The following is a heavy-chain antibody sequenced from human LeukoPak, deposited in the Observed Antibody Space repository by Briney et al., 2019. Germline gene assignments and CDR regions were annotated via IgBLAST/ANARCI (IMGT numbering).Heavy chain of an antibody. CDR1: GGSISSYY. Sequence: SETLSLTCTVSGGSISSYYWSWIRQPPGKGLEWIGYINYSGSTNYNPSLKSRVTISVDTSKNQFSLKLSSVTAADTAVYYCARVRCSGGSCYSVDAFDIWGQGTMVTVSS. CDR2: INYSGST. D-gene: IGHD2-15*01. V-gene: IGHV4-59*01. J-gene: IGHJ3*02. CDR3: ARVRCSGGSCYSVDAFDI.